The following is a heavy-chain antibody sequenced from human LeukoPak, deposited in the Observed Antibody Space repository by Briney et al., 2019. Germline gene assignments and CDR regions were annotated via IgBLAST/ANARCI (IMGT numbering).Heavy chain of an antibody. Sequence: ASVKVSCKASGGTFSSYAISWVRQAPGQGLEWMGGIIPIFGTANYAQKFQGRVTITADESTSTAYMELSSLRSEDTAVYYCARVYDILTGYQYYFDYWGQGTLVTVSS. CDR2: IIPIFGTA. D-gene: IGHD3-9*01. CDR3: ARVYDILTGYQYYFDY. CDR1: GGTFSSYA. J-gene: IGHJ4*02. V-gene: IGHV1-69*13.